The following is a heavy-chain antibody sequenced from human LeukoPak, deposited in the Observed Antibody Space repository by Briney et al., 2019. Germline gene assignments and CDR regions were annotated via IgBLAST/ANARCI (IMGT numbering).Heavy chain of an antibody. CDR3: TSSGSYYFGY. V-gene: IGHV3-73*01. CDR1: GFTFSGSA. Sequence: GGSLRLSCAASGFTFSGSAMHWVRQASGKGLEWVGRIRSKANNYATAYAASVKGRFTISRDESKNTAYLQMSSLKNEDTAVYYCTSSGSYYFGYWGQGTLVTVSS. J-gene: IGHJ4*02. D-gene: IGHD1-26*01. CDR2: IRSKANNYAT.